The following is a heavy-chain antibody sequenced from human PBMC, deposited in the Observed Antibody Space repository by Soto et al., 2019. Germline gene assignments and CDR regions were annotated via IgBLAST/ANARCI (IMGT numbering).Heavy chain of an antibody. CDR3: ATRYCSGGTCCFES. J-gene: IGHJ4*02. V-gene: IGHV3-23*01. D-gene: IGHD2-15*01. CDR2: ISASGDAT. Sequence: EVQLLESGGGVVQPGGSLRLSCAASGFTFSSYVMTWVRQAPGEGLEWVSTISASGDATYHADSVRGRFTISRDNSKSTLYLQMGSLRADDTALYFCATRYCSGGTCCFESWGQGTLVAVSS. CDR1: GFTFSSYV.